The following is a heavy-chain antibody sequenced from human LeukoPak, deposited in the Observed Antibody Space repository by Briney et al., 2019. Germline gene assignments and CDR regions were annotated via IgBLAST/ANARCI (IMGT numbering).Heavy chain of an antibody. CDR2: ISSSSSNI. J-gene: IGHJ4*02. D-gene: IGHD3-22*01. V-gene: IGHV3-48*04. CDR1: GFTFSSYS. CDR3: ARDRYYYDSSGPREPY. Sequence: PGGSLRLSCATSGFTFSSYSMNWVRQAPGKGLEWVSYISSSSSNIYYADSVRGRFTISRDNAKNSLYLQMNSLRVEDTAVYYCARDRYYYDSSGPREPYWGQGILVTVSS.